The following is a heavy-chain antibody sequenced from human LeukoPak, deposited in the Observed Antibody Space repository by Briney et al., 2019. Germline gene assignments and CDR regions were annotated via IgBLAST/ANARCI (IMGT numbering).Heavy chain of an antibody. V-gene: IGHV1-69-2*01. D-gene: IGHD5-12*01. J-gene: IGHJ4*02. CDR1: GYTFTDYY. CDR2: VDPEDGET. CDR3: ATDRYIVSATSFDY. Sequence: EATVNISCKVSGYTFTDYYMHWVQQAPGKGLEWMGLVDPEDGETIYAEKFQGRVTITADTSTDTAYMELSSLRSEDTAVYFCATDRYIVSATSFDYWSQGTLVTVSS.